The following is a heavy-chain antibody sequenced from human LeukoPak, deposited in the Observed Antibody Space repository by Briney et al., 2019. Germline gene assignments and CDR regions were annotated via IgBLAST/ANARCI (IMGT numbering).Heavy chain of an antibody. CDR3: ARAGGVGAMMKFDY. J-gene: IGHJ4*02. V-gene: IGHV3-7*01. CDR2: IKQDGSEK. Sequence: GGSLRLSCAASGFTFSGSTMNWVRQAPGKGLEWVANIKQDGSEKYYVDSVKGRFTISRDNAKNSLYLQMNSLRAEDTAVYYCARAGGVGAMMKFDYWGQGTLVTVSS. CDR1: GFTFSGST. D-gene: IGHD1-26*01.